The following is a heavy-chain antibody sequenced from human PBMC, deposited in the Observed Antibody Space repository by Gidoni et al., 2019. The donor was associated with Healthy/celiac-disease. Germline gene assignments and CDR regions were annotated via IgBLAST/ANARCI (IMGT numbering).Heavy chain of an antibody. CDR2: INHSGST. V-gene: IGHV4-34*01. J-gene: IGHJ6*02. Sequence: QVQLQQWGAGLLKPSETLSLTCAVYGGSFSGYYWSWIRQPPGKGLEWIGEINHSGSTNYNPSLKSRVTISVDTSKNQFSLKLSSVTAADTAVYYCATIRVAARRLVYGMDVWGQGTTVTVSS. D-gene: IGHD6-6*01. CDR3: ATIRVAARRLVYGMDV. CDR1: GGSFSGYY.